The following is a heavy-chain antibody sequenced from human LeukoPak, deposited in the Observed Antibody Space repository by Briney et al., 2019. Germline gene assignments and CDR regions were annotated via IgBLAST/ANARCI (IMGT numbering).Heavy chain of an antibody. CDR1: GFTFSSYA. J-gene: IGHJ4*02. V-gene: IGHV3-23*01. D-gene: IGHD2-2*01. CDR3: AKGRDIVVVPAADY. Sequence: PGGSLRLSCAASGFTFSSYAMSWVRQAPGKGLEWVSAISGSGGSTYYADSVKGRFTISRDNSKNTLYLQMNSLRAEDTAVYYCAKGRDIVVVPAADYWGQGTLVTVSS. CDR2: ISGSGGST.